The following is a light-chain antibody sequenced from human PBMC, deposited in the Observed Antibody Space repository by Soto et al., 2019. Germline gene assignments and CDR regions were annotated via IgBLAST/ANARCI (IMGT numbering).Light chain of an antibody. CDR1: SSDVGAYTP. Sequence: QSLLTQPASMSASPGQSITISCTGTSSDVGAYTPVSWYQQHPGKVPKVVIYEVSNRPSGVSNRFSGSKSGNTASLTISVLQAEDEAHYYCSSYTSDNRSYVFGTGTKVTVL. CDR2: EVS. CDR3: SSYTSDNRSYV. V-gene: IGLV2-14*01. J-gene: IGLJ1*01.